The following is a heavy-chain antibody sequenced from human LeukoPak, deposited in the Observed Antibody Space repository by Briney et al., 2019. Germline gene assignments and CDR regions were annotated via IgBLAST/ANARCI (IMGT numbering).Heavy chain of an antibody. D-gene: IGHD1-26*01. CDR1: GFTFSTYG. J-gene: IGHJ4*02. V-gene: IGHV3-30*12. CDR2: IFSDGIRK. CDR3: ARASGPIKKNRFDQ. Sequence: GGSLRLSCATSGFTFSTYGMEWVRQAPGKGLEWVAVIFSDGIRKYYADSVKGRFTISRDISRSTLYLEMNSLSAEDTAVYYCARASGPIKKNRFDQWGQGTLVTVSS.